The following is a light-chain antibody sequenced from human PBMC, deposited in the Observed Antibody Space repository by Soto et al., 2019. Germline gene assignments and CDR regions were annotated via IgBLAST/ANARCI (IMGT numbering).Light chain of an antibody. J-gene: IGKJ5*01. V-gene: IGKV3-20*01. CDR1: QSVSSSY. CDR3: QHYTGPPTT. Sequence: IFFTQSPATLSLYPGERATLSCRASQSVSSSYLAWYQQKPGQAPRLLIYGASTRAAGIPDRFSGSGSGTDFTLTITRLEPEDSAVYFCQHYTGPPTTFGQGTRLEI. CDR2: GAS.